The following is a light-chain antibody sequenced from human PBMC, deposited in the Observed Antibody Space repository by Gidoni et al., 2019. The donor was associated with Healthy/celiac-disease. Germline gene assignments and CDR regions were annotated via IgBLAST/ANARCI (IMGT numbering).Light chain of an antibody. Sequence: QSVLTQPPSASGTPGQRVTISCSGSSSNIGSNTVNWYQQRPGTAPNLIIYSNNQRPSGVPDRFSGSKSGTSASLAISGLQSEDEADYYCAAWDDSRNGWVFGGGTKLTV. CDR1: SSNIGSNT. CDR2: SNN. V-gene: IGLV1-44*01. J-gene: IGLJ3*02. CDR3: AAWDDSRNGWV.